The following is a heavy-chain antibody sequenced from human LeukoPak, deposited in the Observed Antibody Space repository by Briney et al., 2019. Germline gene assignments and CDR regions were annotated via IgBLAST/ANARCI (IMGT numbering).Heavy chain of an antibody. CDR2: ISGDGGST. D-gene: IGHD2-15*01. CDR3: AKDIGCSGGSCYSTGYFDL. CDR1: GFTFDDYA. V-gene: IGHV3-43*02. J-gene: IGHJ2*01. Sequence: AGGSLRLSCAASGFTFDDYAMHWVRQAPGKGLEWVSLISGDGGSTYYAVSVKGSFTLSRDNSKNSLYLQMKSLRTEDTALYYCAKDIGCSGGSCYSTGYFDLWGRGTLVTVSS.